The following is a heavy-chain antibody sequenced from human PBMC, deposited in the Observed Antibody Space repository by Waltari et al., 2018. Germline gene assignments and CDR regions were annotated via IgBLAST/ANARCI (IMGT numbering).Heavy chain of an antibody. V-gene: IGHV3-23*01. Sequence: EVQLLESGGGLIQPGGSLRLSCAASGFTLSIYAMGRVRQAPGRGLEWVSAIGGSGTSTYYAASVKGRFTISRDNSKNTLYLRLNSLRAEDTAVYYCAKEIVLVPGNINFFDYWGQGTLVTVSS. J-gene: IGHJ4*02. CDR3: AKEIVLVPGNINFFDY. D-gene: IGHD2-8*02. CDR1: GFTLSIYA. CDR2: IGGSGTST.